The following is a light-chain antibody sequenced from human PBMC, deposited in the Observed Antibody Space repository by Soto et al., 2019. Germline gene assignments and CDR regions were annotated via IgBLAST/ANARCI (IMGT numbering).Light chain of an antibody. CDR1: SSDVGSYNF. J-gene: IGLJ2*01. CDR2: DVY. CDR3: PSCTGGTTCVL. V-gene: IGLV2-23*02. Sequence: QSVLTQPASVSGSPGQSITISCPGTSSDVGSYNFVSWYQQHPGKAPKLMIYDVYRRPSGISNRYSGSKSGTTPSLSISGIQAEDDSEYYYPSCTGGTTCVLFGRGTKVTVL.